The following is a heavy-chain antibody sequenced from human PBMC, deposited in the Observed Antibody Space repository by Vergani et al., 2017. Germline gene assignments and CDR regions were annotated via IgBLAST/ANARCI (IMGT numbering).Heavy chain of an antibody. CDR2: INPNSGGT. CDR1: GYTFTGYY. Sequence: QVQLVQSGAEVKKPGASVKVSCKASGYTFTGYYMHWVRQAPGQGLEWMGWINPNSGGTNYAQKFQGRVTMTRDTSISTAYMELSRLRSDDTAVYYCARGYCSSTSCQAFDYWGQGTLVTVSS. D-gene: IGHD2-2*01. V-gene: IGHV1-2*02. CDR3: ARGYCSSTSCQAFDY. J-gene: IGHJ4*02.